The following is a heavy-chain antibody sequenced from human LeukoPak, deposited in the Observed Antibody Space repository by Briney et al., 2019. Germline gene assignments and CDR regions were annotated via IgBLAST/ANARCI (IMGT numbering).Heavy chain of an antibody. CDR2: IRFDGRNK. CDR3: ARGGYYNILTGFRSRILGFVY. J-gene: IGHJ4*02. CDR1: GFTFSSYG. V-gene: IGHV3-30*02. D-gene: IGHD3-9*01. Sequence: PGGSLRLSCAASGFTFSSYGMHWVRQAPGKGLEWAAFIRFDGRNKYYADSVKGRFTISRDNSKNTLYVQMNSLRPEDTAVYYCARGGYYNILTGFRSRILGFVYWGQGSLVTVSS.